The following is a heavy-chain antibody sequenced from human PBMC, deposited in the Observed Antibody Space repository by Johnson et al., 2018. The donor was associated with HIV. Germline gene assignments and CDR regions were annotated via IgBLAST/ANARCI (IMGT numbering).Heavy chain of an antibody. Sequence: QMLLVESGGGVVQPGRSLRLSCAASGFTFSRYDIHWVRQAPGKGMDWVAVISYDGSNKYYADSVKGRITISRDNSKNAVYLQMNSLRAEDTAVYYCGKPPSMGADAFDIWGQGTMVTVSS. D-gene: IGHD3-16*01. J-gene: IGHJ3*02. V-gene: IGHV3-30*18. CDR2: ISYDGSNK. CDR3: GKPPSMGADAFDI. CDR1: GFTFSRYD.